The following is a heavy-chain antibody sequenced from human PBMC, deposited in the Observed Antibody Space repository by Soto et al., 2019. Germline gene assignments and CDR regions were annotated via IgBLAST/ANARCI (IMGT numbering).Heavy chain of an antibody. CDR3: AKVLLTYTSGWYLPRFVS. V-gene: IGHV3-30*18. Sequence: QVQLVQSGGGVVQPGRSLILSCAASGFTFSSYVMHWVRQAPGKGPEWVAVVSNHGSNKDYADSVKRRLTLSRDNSKNTLYVPVNSLRAEDTAVYYCAKVLLTYTSGWYLPRFVSCGHGTLVTVSS. CDR1: GFTFSSYV. D-gene: IGHD6-19*01. CDR2: VSNHGSNK. J-gene: IGHJ4*01.